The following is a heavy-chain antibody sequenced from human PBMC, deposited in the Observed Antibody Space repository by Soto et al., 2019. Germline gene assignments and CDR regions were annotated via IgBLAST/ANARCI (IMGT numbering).Heavy chain of an antibody. J-gene: IGHJ6*02. CDR3: AKAWFGELLHYYYYYGMDV. V-gene: IGHV3-23*01. D-gene: IGHD3-10*01. Sequence: GGSLRLSCAASGFTFSSYAMSWVRQAPGKGLEWVSAISGSGGSTYYADSVKGRFTISRDNSKNTLYLQMTGLRAEETAVYYGAKAWFGELLHYYYYYGMDVWGQGTTVTVSS. CDR2: ISGSGGST. CDR1: GFTFSSYA.